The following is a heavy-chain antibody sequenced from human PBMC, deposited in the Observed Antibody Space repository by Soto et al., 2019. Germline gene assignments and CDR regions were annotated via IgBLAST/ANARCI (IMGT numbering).Heavy chain of an antibody. CDR2: IDWDDDK. V-gene: IGHV2-70*11. CDR3: ARIVMGSGTFDY. J-gene: IGHJ4*02. CDR1: GFSLSTSGMC. Sequence: SGPTLVNPTQTLTLTCTFSGFSLSTSGMCVSRIRQPPGKALEWLARIDWDDDKYYSTSLKTRLTISKDTSKNQVVLTMTNMDPVDTATYYCARIVMGSGTFDYWGQGTLVTVSS. D-gene: IGHD3-10*01.